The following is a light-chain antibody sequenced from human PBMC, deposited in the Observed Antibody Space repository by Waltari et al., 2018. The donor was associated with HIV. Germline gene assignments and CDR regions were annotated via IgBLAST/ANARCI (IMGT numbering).Light chain of an antibody. Sequence: QAVVTQEPSLTVSPGGPVTLTCGSSTGPVTSGHYPYWFQQKAGQDPKTLNFDTNDKHSWTPARFAGSLLGGKAALTLSGAEPEDEADYYCMLSYTGGAFWVFGGGTKLTVL. J-gene: IGLJ3*02. CDR2: DTN. V-gene: IGLV7-46*01. CDR3: MLSYTGGAFWV. CDR1: TGPVTSGHY.